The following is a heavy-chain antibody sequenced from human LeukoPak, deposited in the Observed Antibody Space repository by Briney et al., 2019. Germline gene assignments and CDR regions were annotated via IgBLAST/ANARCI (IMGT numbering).Heavy chain of an antibody. CDR1: CGSINSYY. V-gene: IGHV4-4*07. CDR3: ARDRGNWNYPLDY. D-gene: IGHD1-7*01. CDR2: IHTSGST. J-gene: IGHJ4*02. Sequence: KPSETLSLTCTVSCGSINSYYWSWIPQPAGEGLEGIGRIHTSGSTNYNPSLKSRVTMSVDTSKNQFSLKLSSVTAADTAVYYCARDRGNWNYPLDYWGQGTLVTVSS.